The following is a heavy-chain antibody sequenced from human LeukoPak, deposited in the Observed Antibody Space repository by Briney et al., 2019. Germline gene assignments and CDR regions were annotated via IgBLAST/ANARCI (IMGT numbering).Heavy chain of an antibody. CDR3: AKERVGDYPTDFDY. CDR2: ISDSGGST. J-gene: IGHJ4*02. V-gene: IGHV3-23*01. CDR1: GFTFSNSA. D-gene: IGHD4-17*01. Sequence: GGSLRLSCAASGFTFSNSAMNWVRQAPGKGLEWVSGISDSGGSTYFADSVKGRFTISRDNSKNTLYLQMNSLRADDTAVYYCAKERVGDYPTDFDYWGQGTLVTVSS.